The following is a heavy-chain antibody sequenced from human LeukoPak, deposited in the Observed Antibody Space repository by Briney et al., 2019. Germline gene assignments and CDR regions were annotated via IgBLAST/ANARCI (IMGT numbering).Heavy chain of an antibody. CDR1: GYTFTNFD. D-gene: IGHD5-24*01. CDR2: IIPILGIA. CDR3: AREWVEGDGFYTFDY. Sequence: SVKVSCKASGYTFTNFDINWVRQAPGQGLEWMGRIIPILGIANYAQKFQGRVTITADKSTSTAYMELSSLRSEDTAVYYCAREWVEGDGFYTFDYWGQGTLVTVSS. V-gene: IGHV1-69*04. J-gene: IGHJ4*02.